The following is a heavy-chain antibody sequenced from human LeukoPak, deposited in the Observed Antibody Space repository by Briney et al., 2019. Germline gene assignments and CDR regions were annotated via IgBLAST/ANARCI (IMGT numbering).Heavy chain of an antibody. CDR3: ASETTYYYDSSGYRDY. V-gene: IGHV3-30*03. J-gene: IGHJ4*02. D-gene: IGHD3-22*01. CDR2: ISYDGSNK. CDR1: GFTFSSYG. Sequence: GGSLRLSCAASGFTFSSYGMHWVRQAPGKGLEWVAVISYDGSNKYYADSVKGRFTISRDNAKNSLYLQMNSLRAEDTAVYYCASETTYYYDSSGYRDYWGQGTLVTVSS.